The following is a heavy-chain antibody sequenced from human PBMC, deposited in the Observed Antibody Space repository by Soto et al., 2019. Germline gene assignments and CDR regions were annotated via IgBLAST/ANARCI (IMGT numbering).Heavy chain of an antibody. J-gene: IGHJ6*02. CDR2: IYYSGST. Sequence: SETLSLTCTVSGGSISSYYWSWIRQPPGKGLEWIGYIYYSGSTNYNPSLKSRVTISVDTSKNQFSLKLSSVTAADTAVYYCARWDYYYYGMDVWGQGTTVTVSS. CDR1: GGSISSYY. CDR3: ARWDYYYYGMDV. V-gene: IGHV4-59*01.